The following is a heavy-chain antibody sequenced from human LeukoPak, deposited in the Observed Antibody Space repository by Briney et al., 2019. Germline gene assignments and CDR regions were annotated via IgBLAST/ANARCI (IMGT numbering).Heavy chain of an antibody. CDR1: GFTFDDYA. Sequence: GGSLRLSCAASGFTFDDYAMHWVRQAPGKGLEWVSGISWNSGSIGYADSVKGRFTISRDNAKNSLYLQMNSLRAEDMALYYCAKDKGAVPADDAFDIWGQGTMVTVSS. CDR3: AKDKGAVPADDAFDI. J-gene: IGHJ3*02. D-gene: IGHD2-2*01. CDR2: ISWNSGSI. V-gene: IGHV3-9*03.